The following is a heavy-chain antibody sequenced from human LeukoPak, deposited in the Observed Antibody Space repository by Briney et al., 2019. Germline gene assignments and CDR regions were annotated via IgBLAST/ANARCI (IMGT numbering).Heavy chain of an antibody. Sequence: ASETLSLTCAVYGGSFSGYYWSWIRQPPGKGLEWIGEINHSGSTNYNPSLKSRVTISVDTSKNQFSLKLSSVTAADTAVYYCARGTLGSKSIAVKNFDYWGQGTLVTVSS. J-gene: IGHJ4*02. CDR3: ARGTLGSKSIAVKNFDY. CDR2: INHSGST. CDR1: GGSFSGYY. D-gene: IGHD6-19*01. V-gene: IGHV4-34*01.